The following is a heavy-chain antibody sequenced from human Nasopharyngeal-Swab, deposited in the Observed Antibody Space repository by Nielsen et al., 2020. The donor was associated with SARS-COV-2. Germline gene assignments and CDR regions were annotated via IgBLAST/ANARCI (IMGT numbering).Heavy chain of an antibody. CDR2: ISVSGGRT. Sequence: GESLKISCAASGFNFNNYAMSWVRQAPGKGPEWVSGISVSGGRTYYADSVTGRFTISRDNSKNMLVPQMNSLRAEDTAVYYCASAHRAYGDSGYYPLDYWGKGTLVTVSS. J-gene: IGHJ4*02. CDR1: GFNFNNYA. V-gene: IGHV3-23*01. CDR3: ASAHRAYGDSGYYPLDY. D-gene: IGHD3-22*01.